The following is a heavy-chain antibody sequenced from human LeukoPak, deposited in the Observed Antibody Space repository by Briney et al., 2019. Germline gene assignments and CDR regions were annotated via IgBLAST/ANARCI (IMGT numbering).Heavy chain of an antibody. CDR2: ISSSSSYI. CDR1: GFTFSSYS. Sequence: GGSLRLSCAASGFTFSSYSMNWVRQAPGKGLEWVSSISSSSSYIYYADSVKGRFTISRDNAKNSLFLQMNSLRAEDTAVYYCARDEWGDAFDIWGQGTMVTVFS. V-gene: IGHV3-21*01. J-gene: IGHJ3*02. D-gene: IGHD1-26*01. CDR3: ARDEWGDAFDI.